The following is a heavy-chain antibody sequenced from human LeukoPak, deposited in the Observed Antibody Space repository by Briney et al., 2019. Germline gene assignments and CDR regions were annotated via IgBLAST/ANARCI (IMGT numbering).Heavy chain of an antibody. V-gene: IGHV1-18*01. D-gene: IGHD4-11*01. CDR2: ISSYNGNT. CDR3: ARLLHDWFDS. CDR1: GYTFTSYG. J-gene: IGHJ5*01. Sequence: ASVKVSCKASGYTFTSYGISWVRQAPGQGLEWMGWISSYNGNTNYAQKLQGKVTMSTDTSTGTANMELRSLRSDDTAVYYCARLLHDWFDSWGQGTLVTVSS.